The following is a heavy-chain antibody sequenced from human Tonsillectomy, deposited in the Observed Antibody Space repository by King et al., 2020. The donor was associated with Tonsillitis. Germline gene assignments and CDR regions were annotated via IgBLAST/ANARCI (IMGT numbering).Heavy chain of an antibody. Sequence: QLVQSGAEVKKPGSSVKVSCKASGGTFSTYAFSWVRQAPGQGLEWMGGIIPIFAKANYAQKFQGRVTITADESTSTAFMELSSLRSEDTAVYYCARDSAPGYYDSSGSPQTAGGEYFQHWGQGTLVTVSS. CDR3: ARDSAPGYYDSSGSPQTAGGEYFQH. CDR2: IIPIFAKA. D-gene: IGHD3-22*01. J-gene: IGHJ1*01. V-gene: IGHV1-69*12. CDR1: GGTFSTYA.